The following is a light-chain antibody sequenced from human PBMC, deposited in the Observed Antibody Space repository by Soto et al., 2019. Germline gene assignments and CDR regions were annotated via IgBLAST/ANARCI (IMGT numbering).Light chain of an antibody. CDR2: DAS. V-gene: IGKV1D-16*01. CDR3: QQYDKWPRT. J-gene: IGKJ1*01. CDR1: QGINTW. Sequence: DIQMTQSPPSLSAFVGDRVTITCRVSQGINTWIAWYQQKPEKAPTSLIYDASSLESGVPSRFSGSGSGTEFTLTISNLQSEDFAVYHCQQYDKWPRTFGQGTKVDIK.